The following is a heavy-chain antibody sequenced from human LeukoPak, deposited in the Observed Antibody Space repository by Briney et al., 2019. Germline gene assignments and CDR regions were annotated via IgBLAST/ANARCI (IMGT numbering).Heavy chain of an antibody. Sequence: PSETLSLTCTASGGSISSYYWCWLRQPPGKGLEWIGYIYYSGSTNYNPSLKSRVTISVDTSQNQFSLKLSSVTAADTAVYHCAGHSGSGIYIFDYWGQGTLVTVSS. J-gene: IGHJ4*02. D-gene: IGHD3-10*01. CDR3: AGHSGSGIYIFDY. CDR1: GGSISSYY. CDR2: IYYSGST. V-gene: IGHV4-59*08.